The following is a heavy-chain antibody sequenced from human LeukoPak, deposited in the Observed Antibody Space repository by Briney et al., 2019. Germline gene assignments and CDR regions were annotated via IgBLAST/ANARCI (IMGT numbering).Heavy chain of an antibody. CDR1: GFTFSGFW. D-gene: IGHD1/OR15-1a*01. CDR3: ARGWNTTPRSGFDI. J-gene: IGHJ3*02. Sequence: GGSLRLSCAVSGFTFSGFWMSWSRQAPGKGLEWVASINSDGSEGYYADSVKGRFTISRDNVKNTLFLQMNSLGAEDTALYYCARGWNTTPRSGFDIWGLGTMVTVSS. V-gene: IGHV3-7*01. CDR2: INSDGSEG.